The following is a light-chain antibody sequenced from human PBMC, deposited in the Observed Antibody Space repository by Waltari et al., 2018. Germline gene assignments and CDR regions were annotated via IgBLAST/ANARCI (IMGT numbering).Light chain of an antibody. V-gene: IGKV3-20*01. J-gene: IGKJ4*01. CDR1: QSVISTY. Sequence: EIVLTQSPGTLSLSPGERVPLSCRASQSVISTYFAWYQQKPGQTPNLLIYGASSRAPGIPDRFSGSGSGTDFTLTISRLEPGDFAVYYCQQYGNSPSFGGGTKVEIK. CDR2: GAS. CDR3: QQYGNSPS.